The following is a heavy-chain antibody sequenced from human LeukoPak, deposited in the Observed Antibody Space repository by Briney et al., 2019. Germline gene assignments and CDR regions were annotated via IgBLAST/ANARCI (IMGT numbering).Heavy chain of an antibody. CDR2: ISWNSGSI. CDR1: GFTFDDYA. J-gene: IGHJ3*02. CDR3: AKEFSVTPGNDAFDI. Sequence: PGRSLRLSCAASGFTFDDYAMHWVRQAPGKGLEWVSGISWNSGSIGYADSVKGRFTISRDNAKNSLYLQMNSLRAEDTALYYCAKEFSVTPGNDAFDIWGQGTMVAVSS. V-gene: IGHV3-9*01. D-gene: IGHD4-17*01.